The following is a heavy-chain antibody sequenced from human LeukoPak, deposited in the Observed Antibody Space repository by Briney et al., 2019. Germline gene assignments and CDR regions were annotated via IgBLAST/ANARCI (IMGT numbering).Heavy chain of an antibody. CDR1: GGSISSYY. D-gene: IGHD3-3*01. V-gene: IGHV4-59*08. Sequence: SETLSLTCTVSGGSISSYYWSWIRQPPGKGLEWIGYIYYSGSTNYNPSLKSRVTISVDTSKNQFSLKLSSVTAADTAVYYCARLGDFWSGYYTGGSYFDYWGQGTLVTVSP. CDR3: ARLGDFWSGYYTGGSYFDY. J-gene: IGHJ4*02. CDR2: IYYSGST.